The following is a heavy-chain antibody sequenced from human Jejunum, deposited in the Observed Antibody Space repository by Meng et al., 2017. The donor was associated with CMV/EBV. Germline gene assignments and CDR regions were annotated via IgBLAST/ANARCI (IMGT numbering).Heavy chain of an antibody. J-gene: IGHJ4*02. CDR1: GFPVSCNY. V-gene: IGHV3-53*01. Sequence: SGFPVSCNYMSWVRQAPGKGLEWVSVMHSSGDSYYADSVKGRFTITRDNAKNTLSLQMNNLRAEDTAVYYCAREGADYDSWGWGYWGQGTLVTVSS. CDR3: AREGADYDSWGWGY. CDR2: MHSSGDS. D-gene: IGHD3-22*01.